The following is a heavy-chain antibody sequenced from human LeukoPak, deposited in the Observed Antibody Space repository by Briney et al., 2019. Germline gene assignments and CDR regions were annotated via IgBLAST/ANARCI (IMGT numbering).Heavy chain of an antibody. CDR1: GFTFSSYA. V-gene: IGHV3-30-3*01. Sequence: PGGSLRLSCAASGFTFSSYAMHWVRQAPGKGLEWVAVISYDGSSKYYADSVKGRFTISRDNSKNTLYLQMNSLRAEDTAVYYCARDHVIAAAGTFDYWGQGTLVTVSS. D-gene: IGHD6-13*01. CDR3: ARDHVIAAAGTFDY. CDR2: ISYDGSSK. J-gene: IGHJ4*02.